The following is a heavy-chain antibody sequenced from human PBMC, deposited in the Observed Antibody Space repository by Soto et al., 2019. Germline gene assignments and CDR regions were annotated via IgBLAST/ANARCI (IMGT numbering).Heavy chain of an antibody. Sequence: GGSLRLSCSASGFSFSNYSMNWVRQAPGKGLEWVSCISSSGSYIYYADSVRGRFTISRDNAKNALQLQMNSLRVEDTALYFCAKGSRGYTYGTTDYWGQGTLVTVSS. CDR1: GFSFSNYS. D-gene: IGHD5-18*01. CDR3: AKGSRGYTYGTTDY. V-gene: IGHV3-21*01. J-gene: IGHJ4*02. CDR2: ISSSGSYI.